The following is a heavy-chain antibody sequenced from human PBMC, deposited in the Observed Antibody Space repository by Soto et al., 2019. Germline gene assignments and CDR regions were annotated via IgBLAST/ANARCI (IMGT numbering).Heavy chain of an antibody. CDR1: GGTFKSYV. D-gene: IGHD2-2*01. CDR3: ARGLTVYSAVLHECYAMGG. CDR2: FIPLFGTP. V-gene: IGHV1-69*01. J-gene: IGHJ6*02. Sequence: QVQLVQSGAEVKKPGSSVKVSCKASGGTFKSYVFSWLRQAPGQGLEWMGGFIPLFGTPNYAEKFQGRVTVTADESTSTVYMDMSSLTSEDSAVYYCARGLTVYSAVLHECYAMGGWGQGTTVTVSS.